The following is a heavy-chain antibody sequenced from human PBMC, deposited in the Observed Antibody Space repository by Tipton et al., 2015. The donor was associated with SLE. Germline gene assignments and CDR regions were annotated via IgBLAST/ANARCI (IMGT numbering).Heavy chain of an antibody. CDR3: ARGGEMSTVPFDY. CDR2: INYSGTT. J-gene: IGHJ4*02. CDR1: GGSIRDYY. V-gene: IGHV4-59*12. D-gene: IGHD5-24*01. Sequence: TLSLTCTVSGGSIRDYYWGWIRQPPGKGLEWIGNINYSGTTYYNPSLKTRVTTSVDTSMIQFSLRLTSVTAADTALYYCARGGEMSTVPFDYWGQGTLVTVSS.